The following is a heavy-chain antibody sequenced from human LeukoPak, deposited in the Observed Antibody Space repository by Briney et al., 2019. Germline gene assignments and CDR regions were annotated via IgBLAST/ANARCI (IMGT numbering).Heavy chain of an antibody. Sequence: ASVKVSCKASGYTFTTYGISWVRQAPGQGPEWMGWMSADNGNTKYAQKFQGRVTMTTDTSTSTAYMELRSLRSDDTAVYYCARVGDYSGYDYLNWFDPWGQGTLVTVSS. V-gene: IGHV1-18*01. CDR2: MSADNGNT. D-gene: IGHD5-12*01. CDR3: ARVGDYSGYDYLNWFDP. CDR1: GYTFTTYG. J-gene: IGHJ5*02.